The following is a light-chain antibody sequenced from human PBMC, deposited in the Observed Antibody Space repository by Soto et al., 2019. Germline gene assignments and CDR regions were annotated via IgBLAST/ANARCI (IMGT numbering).Light chain of an antibody. CDR3: QQYNSYPLT. Sequence: DIPMTQSASSLSASVGDRVVITCRASQAISTYLAWYHQKPEKAPKSLIYAATTLQSGVSSRFSGSGSGTDFILTISNLQPEDSGTYYCQQYNSYPLTFGGGTKVEIK. J-gene: IGKJ4*01. V-gene: IGKV1-16*01. CDR1: QAISTY. CDR2: AAT.